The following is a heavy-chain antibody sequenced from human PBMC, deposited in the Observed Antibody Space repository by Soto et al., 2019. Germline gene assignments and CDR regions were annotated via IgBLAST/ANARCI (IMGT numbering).Heavy chain of an antibody. D-gene: IGHD3-3*01. CDR3: VIFPDFYLESSVSFSAFWLNGSSDL. V-gene: IGHV3-74*01. CDR2: INNDGTVI. J-gene: IGHJ2*01. Sequence: KGLVWVSRINNDGTVIRYADSVKGRFTISRDNAKNTLYLQMNSLRAEDTAVYSCVIFPDFYLESSVSFSAFWLNGSSDL.